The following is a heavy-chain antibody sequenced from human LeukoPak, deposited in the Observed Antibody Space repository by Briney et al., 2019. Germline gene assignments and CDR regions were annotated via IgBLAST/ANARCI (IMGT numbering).Heavy chain of an antibody. CDR1: GFTFSSYA. J-gene: IGHJ5*02. V-gene: IGHV3-23*01. D-gene: IGHD3-10*01. CDR3: AKVKIGNYYGSGSYYTMFDP. Sequence: GGSLRLSCAASGFTFSSYAMSWVRQAPGKGLGWVSAISGSGGSTYYADSVKGRFTISRDNSKNTLYLQMNSLRAEDTAVYYCAKVKIGNYYGSGSYYTMFDPWVQGTLVTVSS. CDR2: ISGSGGST.